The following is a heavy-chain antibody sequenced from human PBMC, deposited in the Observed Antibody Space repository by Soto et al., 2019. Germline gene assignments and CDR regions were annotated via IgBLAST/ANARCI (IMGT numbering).Heavy chain of an antibody. D-gene: IGHD6-19*01. J-gene: IGHJ4*02. CDR2: INHSGST. V-gene: IGHV4-34*01. CDR3: ARLATRTYSSGWYSSRDY. CDR1: GGSFSGYY. Sequence: SETLSLTCAVYGGSFSGYYWSWIRQPPGKGLEWIGEINHSGSTNYNPSLKSRVTISVDTSKNQFSLKLSSVTAADTAVYYCARLATRTYSSGWYSSRDYWGQGTLVTVSS.